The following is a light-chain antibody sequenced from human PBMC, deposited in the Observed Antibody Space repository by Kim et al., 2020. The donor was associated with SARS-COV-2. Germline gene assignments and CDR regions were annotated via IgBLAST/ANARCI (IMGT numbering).Light chain of an antibody. CDR1: QGVSNY. CDR2: PAS. Sequence: ASGGDSVTITCRASQGVSNYLAWYQQKPGRVPKLLIYPASTLQSGVPSRFSASGSGTDFTLTISSLQPEDVATYYCQQYNSAPRTFGGGTKVEIK. V-gene: IGKV1-27*01. J-gene: IGKJ4*01. CDR3: QQYNSAPRT.